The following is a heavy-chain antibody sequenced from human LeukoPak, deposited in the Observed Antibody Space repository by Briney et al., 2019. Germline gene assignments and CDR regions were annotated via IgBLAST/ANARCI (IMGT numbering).Heavy chain of an antibody. D-gene: IGHD5-12*01. V-gene: IGHV3-11*04. CDR1: GFPFSYFQ. J-gene: IGHJ1*01. CDR3: VKSRARWLIEGLYFQF. CDR2: IDSRDNTY. Sequence: PGGSLRLSCAVSGFPFSYFQMSWVRQVPGKGLEWVSFIDSRDNTYYDADSVRGRFTSSMANSKNTVYLQMRRLRVEDTAVYSSVKSRARWLIEGLYFQFGGQGTLVTVSS.